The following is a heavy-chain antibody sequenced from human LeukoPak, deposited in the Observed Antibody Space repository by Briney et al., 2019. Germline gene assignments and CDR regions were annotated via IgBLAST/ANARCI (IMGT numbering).Heavy chain of an antibody. CDR3: AKDTEDSNFDY. CDR1: RFVFSGYT. D-gene: IGHD2-15*01. Sequence: AGSLRLLCAASRFVFSGYTMRWVRQAPGKGVEWVSAISGSGGSTYYADSVKGRVTISRDHSKNTLYLKMNSLRAEATAVYYCAKDTEDSNFDYWGQGTLVTVSS. V-gene: IGHV3-23*01. J-gene: IGHJ4*02. CDR2: ISGSGGST.